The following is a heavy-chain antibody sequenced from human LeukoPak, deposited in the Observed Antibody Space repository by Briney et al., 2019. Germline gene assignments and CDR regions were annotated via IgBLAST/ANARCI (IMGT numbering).Heavy chain of an antibody. Sequence: GGSLRLSCAASGFTFSRYWMNWVRQAPGKGLVWVSRIKTGGSDTAYADSVKGRFTISRDNAKNTLYLQMNSLRPEDTAVYYCAFHNSSGNFGYWGQGTLVTVSS. CDR2: IKTGGSDT. V-gene: IGHV3-74*01. J-gene: IGHJ4*02. CDR1: GFTFSRYW. D-gene: IGHD3-22*01. CDR3: AFHNSSGNFGY.